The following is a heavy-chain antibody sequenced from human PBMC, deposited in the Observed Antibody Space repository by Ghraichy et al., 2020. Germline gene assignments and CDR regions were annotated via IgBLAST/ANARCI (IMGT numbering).Heavy chain of an antibody. Sequence: GESLNISCAASGFTFSSYAMHWVRQAPGKGLEWVAVISYDGSNKYYADSVKGRFTISRDNSKNTLYLQMNSLRAEDTAVYYCAREPQYYYDSSGYYYVELYGMDVWGQGTTVTVSS. CDR1: GFTFSSYA. V-gene: IGHV3-30-3*01. D-gene: IGHD3-22*01. CDR2: ISYDGSNK. CDR3: AREPQYYYDSSGYYYVELYGMDV. J-gene: IGHJ6*02.